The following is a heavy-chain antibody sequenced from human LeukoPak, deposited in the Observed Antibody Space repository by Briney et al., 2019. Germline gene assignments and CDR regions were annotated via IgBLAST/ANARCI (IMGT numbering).Heavy chain of an antibody. CDR2: ISSSSSYI. CDR3: ARVRVPAAITWGLGY. J-gene: IGHJ4*02. CDR1: GFTFSSYS. V-gene: IGHV3-21*01. Sequence: GGSLRLSCAPSGFTFSSYSMNWVRQAPGKGLEWVSSISSSSSYIYYADSVKGRFTISRDNAKNSLYLQMNSLRAEDTAVYYCARVRVPAAITWGLGYWGQGTLVTVSS. D-gene: IGHD2-2*01.